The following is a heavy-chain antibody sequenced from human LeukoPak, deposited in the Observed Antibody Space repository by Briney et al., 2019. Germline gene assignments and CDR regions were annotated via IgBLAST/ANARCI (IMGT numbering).Heavy chain of an antibody. CDR1: GFPFSETA. J-gene: IGHJ4*02. V-gene: IGHV3-23*01. Sequence: GGSLRLSCVASGFPFSETAMTWVRQAPGKGLEWLSVITRGGSPYYADSVKGRFTISRDNARNTVYLQLNSLRNEDTALYYCAKEHLKYANDNRGSFDYWGQGTLVTVSS. CDR2: ITRGGSP. CDR3: AKEHLKYANDNRGSFDY. D-gene: IGHD3-22*01.